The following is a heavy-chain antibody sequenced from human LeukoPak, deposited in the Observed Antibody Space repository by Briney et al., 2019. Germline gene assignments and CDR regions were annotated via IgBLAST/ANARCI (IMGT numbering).Heavy chain of an antibody. V-gene: IGHV4-61*09. Sequence: SETLSLTCTVSGSSISSGHYYWSWIRQPAGKGLEWIGHIYSSGSTNYNPSLKSRVTISVDTSKNQFSLKLSSVAAADTAVYYCATTQDCSVGSCYSGSGGFYYYMDVWGKGTTVTISS. CDR2: IYSSGST. CDR1: GSSISSGHYY. J-gene: IGHJ6*03. CDR3: ATTQDCSVGSCYSGSGGFYYYMDV. D-gene: IGHD2-15*01.